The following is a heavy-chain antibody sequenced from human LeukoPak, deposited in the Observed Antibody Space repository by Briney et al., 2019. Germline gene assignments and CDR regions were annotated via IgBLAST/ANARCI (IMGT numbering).Heavy chain of an antibody. D-gene: IGHD2-8*01. Sequence: PGGSLRLSCAASGFTFSSYAMSWVRQAPGKGLEWVSAISGSGGSTYYADSVKGRFTISRDNSKNTLYLQMNSLRAEDTAVYYCAKDLGGYCTNGVCFSGPYVFDPWGQGTLVTVSS. J-gene: IGHJ5*02. V-gene: IGHV3-23*01. CDR1: GFTFSSYA. CDR2: ISGSGGST. CDR3: AKDLGGYCTNGVCFSGPYVFDP.